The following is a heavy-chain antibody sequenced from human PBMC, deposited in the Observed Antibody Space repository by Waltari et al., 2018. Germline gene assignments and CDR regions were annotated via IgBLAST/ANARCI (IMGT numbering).Heavy chain of an antibody. CDR1: GGTFSSYA. CDR2: IIPSFGTE. Sequence: QVQLVQSGAEVKKPGSSVKVSCKASGGTFSSYAISWVRQAPGQGLEWMEWIIPSFGTENYEQKLQGRVTMTADESTSTAYMELSSLRSEETAVYYCARERLELPGWFDPWGQGTLVTVSS. J-gene: IGHJ5*02. CDR3: ARERLELPGWFDP. D-gene: IGHD1-7*01. V-gene: IGHV1-69*01.